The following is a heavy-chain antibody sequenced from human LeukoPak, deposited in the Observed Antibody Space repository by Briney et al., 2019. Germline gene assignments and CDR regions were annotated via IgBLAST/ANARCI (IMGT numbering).Heavy chain of an antibody. CDR2: IYSDGST. CDR3: AKDIELGGSYYYMDV. CDR1: GFTVSYNY. Sequence: PGGSLRLSCAASGFTVSYNYMSWVRQAPGRGLEWVSVIYSDGSTYYADSVKGRFTISRDNSKNTLYLQMNSLRAEDTAVYYCAKDIELGGSYYYMDVWGKGTTVTVSS. D-gene: IGHD3-10*01. J-gene: IGHJ6*03. V-gene: IGHV3-53*05.